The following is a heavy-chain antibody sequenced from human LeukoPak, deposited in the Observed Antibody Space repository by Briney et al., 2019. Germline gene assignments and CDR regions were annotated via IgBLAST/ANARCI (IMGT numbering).Heavy chain of an antibody. Sequence: VASVKVSCTASGYSFNKFGISWVRQAPGQGLEWMGWISGYSGKTDSAQKLQDRVTMTTDNSTGTAYLELRSLRSDDTAVYFCVRVGSAYGDPLEFDLWGQGTLVTVSA. CDR3: VRVGSAYGDPLEFDL. V-gene: IGHV1-18*01. CDR2: ISGYSGKT. CDR1: GYSFNKFG. D-gene: IGHD2-21*01. J-gene: IGHJ5*02.